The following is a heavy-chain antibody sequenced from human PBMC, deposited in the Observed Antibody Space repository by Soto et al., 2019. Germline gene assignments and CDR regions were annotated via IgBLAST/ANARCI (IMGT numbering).Heavy chain of an antibody. CDR2: LSGYNGNT. Sequence: ASVKVSCKTSGYSFTSYGISWVRQAPGQGLEWMGWLSGYNGNTNYAQKLQGRVTLTTDTSATTAYMELRSLRSDDTAVYYCARGSYDYGDYDPSVENFDLWGQGTLVTVSS. D-gene: IGHD4-17*01. J-gene: IGHJ4*02. CDR3: ARGSYDYGDYDPSVENFDL. V-gene: IGHV1-18*04. CDR1: GYSFTSYG.